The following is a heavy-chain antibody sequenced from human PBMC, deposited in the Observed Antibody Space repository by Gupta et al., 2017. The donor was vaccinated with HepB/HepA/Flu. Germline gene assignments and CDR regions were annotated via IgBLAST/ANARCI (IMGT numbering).Heavy chain of an antibody. Sequence: QVHLVQSGAEVKKTGASVRVSCKASGYTFTGYYMHWVRLAPAQGLEWMGWINHNSGGINYAQKFQGRVTMTRDTYINTAYIALSSLTSDDTAVFYCARDDEKSTDYWGQGTLVTVSS. CDR1: GYTFTGYY. CDR3: ARDDEKSTDY. CDR2: INHNSGGI. J-gene: IGHJ4*02. V-gene: IGHV1-2*02.